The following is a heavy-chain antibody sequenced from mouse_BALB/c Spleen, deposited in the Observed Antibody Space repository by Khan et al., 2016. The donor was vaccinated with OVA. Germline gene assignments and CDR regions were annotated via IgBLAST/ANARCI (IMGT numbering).Heavy chain of an antibody. D-gene: IGHD1-1*01. V-gene: IGHV1-20*02. Sequence: VQLKQSGPELVRPGASVKISCKASGYSFTGYFMNWVMQSHGKSLEWIGRINPHIGETFYNQRFKDKATLTVDESSSTAHLELRRLASEDSAVYNCTRIYRSGVDYGGQGTTLTVSA. CDR2: INPHIGET. J-gene: IGHJ2*01. CDR1: GYSFTGYF. CDR3: TRIYRSGVDY.